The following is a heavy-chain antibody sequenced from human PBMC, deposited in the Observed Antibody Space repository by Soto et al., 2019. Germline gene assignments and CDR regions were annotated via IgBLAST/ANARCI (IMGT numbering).Heavy chain of an antibody. Sequence: SETLSLTCTVSGGSITSSKHYWSWIRQHPGKGLEWIGYIYLSGFTYSNPSPKSRVTMSIDTSKNQFSLKLSSVTAADTAVYYCARGGLDDFWSGYLYHLDSWGLGTLVTVSS. CDR2: IYLSGFT. CDR3: ARGGLDDFWSGYLYHLDS. CDR1: GGSITSSKHY. V-gene: IGHV4-30-4*08. J-gene: IGHJ4*02. D-gene: IGHD3-3*01.